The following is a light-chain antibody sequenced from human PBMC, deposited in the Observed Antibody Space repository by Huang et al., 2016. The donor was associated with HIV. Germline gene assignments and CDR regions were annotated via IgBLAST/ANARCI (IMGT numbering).Light chain of an antibody. Sequence: EIVLTQSPGTLSLSPGERATLSCRASQIVSSSYLAWYQQKPGQAPRRLIYGASSRATGIPDRFSGSGSGTDFTLTISRLEPEDFAVYYCQQYDTSLWTFGQGTKVEIK. CDR3: QQYDTSLWT. CDR1: QIVSSSY. CDR2: GAS. V-gene: IGKV3-20*01. J-gene: IGKJ1*01.